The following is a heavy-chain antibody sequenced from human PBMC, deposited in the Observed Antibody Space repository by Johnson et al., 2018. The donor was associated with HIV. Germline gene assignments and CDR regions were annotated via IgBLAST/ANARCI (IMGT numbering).Heavy chain of an antibody. J-gene: IGHJ3*02. V-gene: IGHV3-7*01. CDR2: IQQDGSEK. CDR3: ARDHSGTRPPQDAFDI. CDR1: GFTFSSYW. Sequence: VQLVESGGGLVQPGGSLRLSCAASGFTFSSYWMNWVRQAPGKGLEWVANIQQDGSEKYYVDSVKGRFTISRDNAKNTLYLQMNSLRAEDTVGYYCARDHSGTRPPQDAFDIWGQGTMVTVSS. D-gene: IGHD1-14*01.